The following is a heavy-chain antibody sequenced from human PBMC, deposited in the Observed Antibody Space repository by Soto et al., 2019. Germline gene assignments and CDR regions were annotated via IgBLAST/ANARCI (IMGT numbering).Heavy chain of an antibody. CDR3: ARIKWGLNYYNGMDV. Sequence: QVQLVPSGAEVKKSGASVKVSCKPSGYSFSDYFIQWVRQAPGQGLEWVAWINPKTAATNYAKKFQGRVSVTWDTSSTTAYMELTSLRPDDTAVYYCARIKWGLNYYNGMDVWGQGTTVIVSS. D-gene: IGHD1-26*01. V-gene: IGHV1-2*02. J-gene: IGHJ6*02. CDR2: INPKTAAT. CDR1: GYSFSDYF.